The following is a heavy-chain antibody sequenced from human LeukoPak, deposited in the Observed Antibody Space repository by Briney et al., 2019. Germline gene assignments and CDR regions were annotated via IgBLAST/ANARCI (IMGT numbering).Heavy chain of an antibody. V-gene: IGHV4-30-4*01. D-gene: IGHD3-22*01. Sequence: PSQTLSLPCTVSGGSISSGDYYWSWIRQPPGKGLEWIAYMYYSGSTYYNPSLKSRVTMSADTSKNQLSLKLSSVTAADTAVYYCARPYYYDSRIDPWGQGILVTVSS. CDR1: GGSISSGDYY. CDR2: MYYSGST. CDR3: ARPYYYDSRIDP. J-gene: IGHJ5*02.